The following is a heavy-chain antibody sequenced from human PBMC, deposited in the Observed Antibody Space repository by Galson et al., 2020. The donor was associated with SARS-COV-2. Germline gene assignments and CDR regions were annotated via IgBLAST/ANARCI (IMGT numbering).Heavy chain of an antibody. D-gene: IGHD3-10*01. V-gene: IGHV2-70*11. Sequence: ESGPTLVKPTPTLTLTCTFSGFSLSSRGMSVRWIREPPAKALGSLSRIDWDESRYYNTTQKTKLTISKDTTNNQVDLTMTNKDPTDPATSYCERSVPCEVCDPGRLVAFDAAGHRTMATFSS. CDR3: ERSVPCEVCDPGRLVAFDA. CDR1: GFSLSSRGMS. CDR2: IDWDESR. J-gene: IGHJ3*01.